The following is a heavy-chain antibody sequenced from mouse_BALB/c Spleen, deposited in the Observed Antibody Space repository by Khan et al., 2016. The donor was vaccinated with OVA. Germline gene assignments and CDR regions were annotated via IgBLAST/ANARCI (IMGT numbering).Heavy chain of an antibody. CDR3: ATSYFYGYYFDY. D-gene: IGHD1-1*01. J-gene: IGHJ2*01. V-gene: IGHV5-17*02. Sequence: EVQLVESGGGLVQPGGSRKLSCAASGFTFNSYGMHWIRQAPEKGLEWVAYISGDSNTIHYVDTVKGRFTISRDNPKNTLFLQMTSLLSEVLAMYYCATSYFYGYYFDYWGPGTTLTVS. CDR2: ISGDSNTI. CDR1: GFTFNSYG.